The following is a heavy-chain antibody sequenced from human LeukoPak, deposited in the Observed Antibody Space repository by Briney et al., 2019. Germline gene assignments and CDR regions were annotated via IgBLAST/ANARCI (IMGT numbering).Heavy chain of an antibody. CDR3: ARDRFLEWFMDY. CDR1: GFTFSSYE. J-gene: IGHJ4*02. Sequence: GGSLRLSCAASGFTFSSYEMNWVRQAPGKGLEWVSSISSSSSYIYYADSVKGRFTISRDNAKNSLYLQMNSLRAEDTAVYYCARDRFLEWFMDYWGQGTLVTVSS. D-gene: IGHD3-3*01. V-gene: IGHV3-21*01. CDR2: ISSSSSYI.